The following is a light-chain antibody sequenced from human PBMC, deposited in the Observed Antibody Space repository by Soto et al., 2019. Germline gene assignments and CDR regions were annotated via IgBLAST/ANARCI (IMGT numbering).Light chain of an antibody. CDR2: DAS. Sequence: DIPMTQSPSSLSASVGDRVTITCQASQDISNYLNWYQQKPGKAPKLLIYDASNLETGVPSRFSGSGSGTDFTFTISSLQPEDIATYYCQQYDNLLTWTFGQGTKVEIK. V-gene: IGKV1-33*01. CDR3: QQYDNLLTWT. J-gene: IGKJ1*01. CDR1: QDISNY.